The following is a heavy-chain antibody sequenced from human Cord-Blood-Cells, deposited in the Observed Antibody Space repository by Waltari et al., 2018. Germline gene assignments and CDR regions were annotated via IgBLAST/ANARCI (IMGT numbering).Heavy chain of an antibody. Sequence: QLQLQESGPGLVKPSETLSLTCTVPGGPISSSRYYWGWLRQPPGKGLEWIGSIYYSGSTYYNPSLKSRVTISVDTSKNQFSLKLSSVTAADTAVYYCARHGGYFDYWGQGTLVTVSS. D-gene: IGHD3-10*01. CDR2: IYYSGST. J-gene: IGHJ4*02. V-gene: IGHV4-39*07. CDR1: GGPISSSRYY. CDR3: ARHGGYFDY.